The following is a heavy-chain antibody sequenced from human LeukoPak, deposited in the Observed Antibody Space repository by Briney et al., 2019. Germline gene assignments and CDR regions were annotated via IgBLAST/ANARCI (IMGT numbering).Heavy chain of an antibody. Sequence: GGSLRLSCAASGFTFSSYSMNWVRQAPGKGLEWVSSISSSSSYIYYADSVKGRFTISRDNAKNSLYLQMNSLRAEDTAVYYCARQRWGTMIVVVIVFDYGGQGTLVTVS. D-gene: IGHD3-22*01. J-gene: IGHJ4*02. V-gene: IGHV3-21*01. CDR2: ISSSSSYI. CDR3: ARQRWGTMIVVVIVFDY. CDR1: GFTFSSYS.